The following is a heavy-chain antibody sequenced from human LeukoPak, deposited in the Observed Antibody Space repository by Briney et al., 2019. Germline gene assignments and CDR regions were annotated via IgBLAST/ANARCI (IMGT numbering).Heavy chain of an antibody. Sequence: PGGSLRLSCAASGFTFSNSLMTWVRQAPGKGPEWVSAISGSGGDTYYADSVKGRFTISRDNSKNTLYLQMNSLRAEDTAVYYCAKKGATTGDFDYWGQGTLVTVSS. J-gene: IGHJ4*02. CDR3: AKKGATTGDFDY. D-gene: IGHD1-26*01. CDR2: ISGSGGDT. V-gene: IGHV3-23*01. CDR1: GFTFSNSL.